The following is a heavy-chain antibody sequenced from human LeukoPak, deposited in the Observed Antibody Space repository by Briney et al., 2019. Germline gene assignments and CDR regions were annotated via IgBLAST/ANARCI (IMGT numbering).Heavy chain of an antibody. D-gene: IGHD6-13*01. J-gene: IGHJ4*02. Sequence: GGSLRLSCAASGFTFSSYSMNWVRQAPGKGLEWVSYISSSSSTIYYADSVKGRFTISRDNAKNSLYLQMNSLRAEDTAVYYCARDVYSSSWPFDYWGQKTLVTVSS. CDR2: ISSSSSTI. CDR3: ARDVYSSSWPFDY. CDR1: GFTFSSYS. V-gene: IGHV3-48*01.